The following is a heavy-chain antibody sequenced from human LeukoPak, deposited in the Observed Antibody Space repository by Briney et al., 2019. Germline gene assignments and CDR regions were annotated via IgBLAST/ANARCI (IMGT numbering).Heavy chain of an antibody. CDR1: GGSISSTKTC. J-gene: IGHJ4*02. CDR3: ARESRAGVFDY. CDR2: ICYTGNT. D-gene: IGHD3-10*01. V-gene: IGHV4-39*07. Sequence: SETLSLTCAVSGGSISSTKTCGDWIRQPPGKGMEWIGTICYTGNTYYNPSLKSRVTISVDRSKNQFSLKLSSVTAADTAVYYCARESRAGVFDYWGQGTLVTVSS.